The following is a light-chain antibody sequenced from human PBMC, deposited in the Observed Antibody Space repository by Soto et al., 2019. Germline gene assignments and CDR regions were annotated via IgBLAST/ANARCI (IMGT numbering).Light chain of an antibody. J-gene: IGKJ4*01. Sequence: DIQMTQSPSSLSASVGNRVTITCRASQSISTYLNWYQKKPGKAPNLLIYDASRLQSGVPSRFSGRRSGTEFTLTIAGLQPEDFATYYCQQYESYSPLTFGGGTKVDIK. CDR2: DAS. V-gene: IGKV1-16*01. CDR3: QQYESYSPLT. CDR1: QSISTY.